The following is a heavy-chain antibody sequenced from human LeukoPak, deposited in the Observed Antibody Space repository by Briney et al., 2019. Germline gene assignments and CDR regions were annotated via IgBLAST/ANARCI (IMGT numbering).Heavy chain of an antibody. CDR2: IYYTGSP. CDR1: GDSIRSGDSY. V-gene: IGHV4-39*01. CDR3: ARLPVTKRALDV. D-gene: IGHD3-3*01. J-gene: IGHJ6*02. Sequence: SETLSLTCSVSGDSIRSGDSYWGWIRQSPWTGLEWIGSIYYTGSPYYSPSLNSRRVTISVDTSKNQFSLKLISVTAADTAVYYCARLPVTKRALDVWGQGIPVTVSS.